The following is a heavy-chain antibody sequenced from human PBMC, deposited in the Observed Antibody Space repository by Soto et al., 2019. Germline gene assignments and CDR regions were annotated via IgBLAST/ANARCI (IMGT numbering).Heavy chain of an antibody. CDR2: IIPIFGTA. J-gene: IGHJ6*02. Sequence: GASVKVSCKASGGTFSSYAISWVRQAPGQGLEWMGGIIPIFGTANYAQKFQGRVTITADESTSTAYMELSSLRSEDTAVYYCARDLLTGTTSNYYGMDFWGQVTTVTVSS. CDR1: GGTFSSYA. CDR3: ARDLLTGTTSNYYGMDF. V-gene: IGHV1-69*13. D-gene: IGHD1-7*01.